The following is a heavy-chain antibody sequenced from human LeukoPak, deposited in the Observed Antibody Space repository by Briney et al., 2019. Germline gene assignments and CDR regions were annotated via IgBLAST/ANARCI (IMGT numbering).Heavy chain of an antibody. D-gene: IGHD1-26*01. V-gene: IGHV4-39*01. Sequence: SETLSLTCTVSGGSISSSSYYWGWFRQPPGKGLEWIGSIYYSGSTYYNPSLKSRVTISVDTSKNQFSLKLSSVTAADTAVYYCARIVGATYYYYYYGMDVWGQGTTVTVSS. CDR1: GGSISSSSYY. CDR2: IYYSGST. J-gene: IGHJ6*02. CDR3: ARIVGATYYYYYYGMDV.